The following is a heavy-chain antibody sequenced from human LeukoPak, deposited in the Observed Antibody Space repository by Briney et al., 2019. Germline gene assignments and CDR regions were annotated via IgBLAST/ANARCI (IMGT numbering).Heavy chain of an antibody. V-gene: IGHV4-61*08. D-gene: IGHD1-26*01. CDR3: ARDKGLGARSSPFDY. Sequence: PSETLSLTCTVSDDSVSSGDYFWSWIRQPPGKELEWIGHIFYSGTANYTPSLKSRVTISVDTSKNQFSLKLSSVTAADTAVYYCARDKGLGARSSPFDYWGQGTLVTVSS. J-gene: IGHJ4*02. CDR2: IFYSGTA. CDR1: DDSVSSGDYF.